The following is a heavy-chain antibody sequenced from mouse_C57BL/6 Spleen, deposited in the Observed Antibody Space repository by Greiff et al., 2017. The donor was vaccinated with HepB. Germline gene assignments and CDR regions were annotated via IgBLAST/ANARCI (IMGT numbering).Heavy chain of an antibody. Sequence: EVKLMESEGGLVQPGSSMKLSCTASGFTFSDYYMAWVRQVPEKGLEWVANINYDGSSTYYLDSLKSRFIISRDNAKNILYLQMSSLESEDTATYYCARGGLYYFDYWGQGTTLTVSS. CDR2: INYDGSST. CDR3: ARGGLYYFDY. J-gene: IGHJ2*01. V-gene: IGHV5-16*01. CDR1: GFTFSDYY.